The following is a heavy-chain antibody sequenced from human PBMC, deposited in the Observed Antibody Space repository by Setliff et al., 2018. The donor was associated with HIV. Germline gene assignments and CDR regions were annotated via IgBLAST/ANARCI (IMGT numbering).Heavy chain of an antibody. CDR2: IYYSGGT. Sequence: PSETLSLTCTVSGGSISSSSYYWGWIRQPPGKGLEWIGSIYYSGGTYYNPSLKSRVTISVDTSKNQFSLQLSSVTAADTAVYYCAGAPPIFYDILTGYSNYYYYYMDVWGKGTTVTVSS. V-gene: IGHV4-39*01. CDR1: GGSISSSSYY. CDR3: AGAPPIFYDILTGYSNYYYYYMDV. J-gene: IGHJ6*03. D-gene: IGHD3-9*01.